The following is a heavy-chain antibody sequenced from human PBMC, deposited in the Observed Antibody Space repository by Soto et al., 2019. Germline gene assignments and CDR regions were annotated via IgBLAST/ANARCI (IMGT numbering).Heavy chain of an antibody. D-gene: IGHD2-21*02. Sequence: SETLSLPWTVSGGSICSYYWVWIRQPPGKGLEWSGYIYYSGSTNYNPSLKSRVTISVDTSKNQFSLKLSSVTAADTAVYYCARQVVTTYGYYYYYMDVWGKGTTVTVSS. J-gene: IGHJ6*03. V-gene: IGHV4-59*08. CDR1: GGSICSYY. CDR3: ARQVVTTYGYYYYYMDV. CDR2: IYYSGST.